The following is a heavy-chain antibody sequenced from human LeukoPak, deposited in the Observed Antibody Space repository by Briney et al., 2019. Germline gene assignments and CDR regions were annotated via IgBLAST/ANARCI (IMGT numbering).Heavy chain of an antibody. V-gene: IGHV4-4*02. CDR3: ARGEVYYYDSSGSDHFDY. D-gene: IGHD3-22*01. J-gene: IGHJ4*02. CDR1: GDPISSNNW. CDR2: IHHSGST. Sequence: SETLSLTCAVSGDPISSNNWWSWVRQPPGKGLEWIGEIHHSGSTNYNPSLKSRVTILLDKSKNQFSLKLSIVTAADTAVYFCARGEVYYYDSSGSDHFDYWGQGTLVTVSS.